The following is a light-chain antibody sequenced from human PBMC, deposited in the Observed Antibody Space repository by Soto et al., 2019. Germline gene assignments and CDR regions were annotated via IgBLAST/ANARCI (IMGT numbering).Light chain of an antibody. J-gene: IGKJ1*01. V-gene: IGKV3-11*01. CDR1: QSVSSY. CDR2: DAS. Sequence: EIVLTQSPATLSLSPGERATLSCRASQSVSSYLAWYQQKPGQAPRLLIYDASNRATGIPARFSGSGSGTGFNLTISSLEPEDFEVYYCQQRSNWPRWTFGQGTKVEIK. CDR3: QQRSNWPRWT.